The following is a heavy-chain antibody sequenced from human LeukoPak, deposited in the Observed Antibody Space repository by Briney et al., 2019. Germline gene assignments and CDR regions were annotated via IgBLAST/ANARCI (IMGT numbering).Heavy chain of an antibody. V-gene: IGHV4-30-2*03. Sequence: SETLSLTCAVSGGSISSGGYSWSWIRQPPGKGLEWIGSSYNSGSTNYNPSLKSRVTISVDTSKNQLSLRLSSVTAADTAVYYCARHRSGSFDSWGQGTLVTVSS. CDR2: SYNSGST. CDR3: ARHRSGSFDS. J-gene: IGHJ4*02. D-gene: IGHD3-3*01. CDR1: GGSISSGGYS.